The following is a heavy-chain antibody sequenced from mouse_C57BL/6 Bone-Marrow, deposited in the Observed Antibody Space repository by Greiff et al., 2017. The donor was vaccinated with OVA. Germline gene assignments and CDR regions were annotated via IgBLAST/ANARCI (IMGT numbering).Heavy chain of an antibody. CDR1: GYSITSGYY. V-gene: IGHV3-6*01. CDR2: ISYDGSN. Sequence: EVKVEESGPGLVKPSQSLSLTCSVTGYSITSGYYWNWIRQFPGNKLEWMGYISYDGSNNYNPSLKNRISITRDTSKNQFFLKLNSVTTEDTATYYCARKGGYWYFDVWGTGTTVTVSS. D-gene: IGHD3-3*01. J-gene: IGHJ1*03. CDR3: ARKGGYWYFDV.